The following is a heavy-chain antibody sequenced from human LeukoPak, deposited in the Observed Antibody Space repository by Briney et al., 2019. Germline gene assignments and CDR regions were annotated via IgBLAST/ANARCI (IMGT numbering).Heavy chain of an antibody. CDR2: INHSGST. J-gene: IGHJ4*02. Sequence: SETLSLTCAVCGGSFSGYYWSWIRQPPGKGLEWIGEINHSGSTNYNPSLKSRVTISVDTSKNQFSLKLSSVTAADTAVYYCARGYWWHTVTTIYYFDYWGQGTLVTVSS. D-gene: IGHD4-17*01. CDR1: GGSFSGYY. CDR3: ARGYWWHTVTTIYYFDY. V-gene: IGHV4-34*01.